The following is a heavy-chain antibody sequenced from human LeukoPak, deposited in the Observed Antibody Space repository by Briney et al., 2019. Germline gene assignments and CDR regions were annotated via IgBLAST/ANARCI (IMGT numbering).Heavy chain of an antibody. V-gene: IGHV3-21*01. Sequence: GGSLRLSCAASGSTFSSYSMNWVRQAPGKGLEWVSSISSSSSYIYYADSVKGRFTISRDNAKNSMYLQMNSLRAEDTAVYYCAKDLSPIVAMDVWGQGTTVTVSS. J-gene: IGHJ6*02. CDR2: ISSSSSYI. CDR3: AKDLSPIVAMDV. D-gene: IGHD5-12*01. CDR1: GSTFSSYS.